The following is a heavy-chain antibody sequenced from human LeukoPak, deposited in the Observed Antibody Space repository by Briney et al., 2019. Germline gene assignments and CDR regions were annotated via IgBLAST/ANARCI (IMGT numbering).Heavy chain of an antibody. CDR2: IYPGDSDT. CDR1: GYSSTSYW. J-gene: IGHJ4*02. V-gene: IGHV5-51*01. CDR3: ARRYSVPGGYFDY. D-gene: IGHD2-15*01. Sequence: GESLKISCKGSGYSSTSYWIGWVRHMPRKGREWRGVIYPGDSDTRYSPSFQAQLTISAAKSISTAYLQWSSLKASDTAMYSCARRYSVPGGYFDYWGQGTLVTVSS.